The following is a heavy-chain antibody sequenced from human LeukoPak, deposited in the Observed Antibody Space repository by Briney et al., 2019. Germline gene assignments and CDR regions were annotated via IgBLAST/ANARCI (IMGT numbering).Heavy chain of an antibody. J-gene: IGHJ4*02. CDR3: ARDRTVSLKAPWYY. Sequence: GASVKASCKASGYTFTGYYMHWVRQAPGQGLEWMGWINPNSGGTNYAQKFQGRVTMTRDTSISTAYMELSRLRSDDTAVYYCARDRTVSLKAPWYYWGQGTLVTVSS. D-gene: IGHD4-17*01. CDR2: INPNSGGT. V-gene: IGHV1-2*02. CDR1: GYTFTGYY.